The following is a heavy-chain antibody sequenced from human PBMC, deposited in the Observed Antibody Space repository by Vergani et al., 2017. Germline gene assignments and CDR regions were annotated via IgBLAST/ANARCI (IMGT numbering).Heavy chain of an antibody. CDR2: ISYDGSNK. D-gene: IGHD6-6*01. Sequence: QVQLVESGGGVVQPGRSLRLSCAASGFTFSSYAMHWVRQAPGKGLEWVAVISYDGSNKYYADSVKGRFTISRDNSKNTLYLQMNSLRAEDTAVYYCARDKYSSSVAIDYWGQGTLVTVSS. CDR1: GFTFSSYA. CDR3: ARDKYSSSVAIDY. V-gene: IGHV3-30*04. J-gene: IGHJ4*02.